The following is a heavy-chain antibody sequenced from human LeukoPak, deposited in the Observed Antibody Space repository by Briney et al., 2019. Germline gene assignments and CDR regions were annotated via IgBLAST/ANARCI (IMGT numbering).Heavy chain of an antibody. V-gene: IGHV3-48*01. D-gene: IGHD2-2*02. CDR3: ARDQLYCGGPTCYRTGDDS. CDR1: GFTFSSYS. Sequence: GGSLRLSCAASGFTFSSYSMNWVRQAPGKGLEWVSYISSSSSTIYYADSVKGRFTISRDNAKNSLYLQMNSLRAEDTAVYYCARDQLYCGGPTCYRTGDDSWGQGTLVTVSS. J-gene: IGHJ4*02. CDR2: ISSSSSTI.